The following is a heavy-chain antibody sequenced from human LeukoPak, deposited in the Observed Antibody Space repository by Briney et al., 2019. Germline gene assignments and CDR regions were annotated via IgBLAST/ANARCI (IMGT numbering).Heavy chain of an antibody. D-gene: IGHD3-22*01. CDR2: ISGGGDST. V-gene: IGHV3-23*01. J-gene: IGHJ4*02. Sequence: GGSLRLSCAASGFTFSSYAMSLARQAPGTGLEWVSGISGGGDSTYYADSVKGRFTISRDKSKNTMYLQTNSLRAEDTAEYYCAKGSRSSGYYFDYWGQGTLVTVSS. CDR1: GFTFSSYA. CDR3: AKGSRSSGYYFDY.